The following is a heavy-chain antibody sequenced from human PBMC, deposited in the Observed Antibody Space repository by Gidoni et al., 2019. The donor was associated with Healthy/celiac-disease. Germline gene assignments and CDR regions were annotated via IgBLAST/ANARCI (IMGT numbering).Heavy chain of an antibody. CDR1: GIPFSSYT. Sequence: EFQLVESGGGLVKPGGSLSLPLAASGIPFSSYTLNWVRQAPGKGLEWVSSISSSSSYIYYADSVKGRFTISRDNAKNSLYLQMNSLRAEDTAVYYCARDFTAKDIVVVPAATMWFDPWGQGTLVTVSS. CDR2: ISSSSSYI. CDR3: ARDFTAKDIVVVPAATMWFDP. D-gene: IGHD2-2*01. V-gene: IGHV3-21*01. J-gene: IGHJ5*02.